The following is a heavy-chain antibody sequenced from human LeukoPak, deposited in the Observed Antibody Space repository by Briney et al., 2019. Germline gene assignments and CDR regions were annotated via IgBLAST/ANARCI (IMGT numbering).Heavy chain of an antibody. CDR1: GGSISSGDYY. CDR3: ARTSGTGGDLDFDY. J-gene: IGHJ4*02. CDR2: IYYSGST. V-gene: IGHV4-30-4*01. D-gene: IGHD4-17*01. Sequence: SQTLSLTCTVSGGSISSGDYYWSWIRQPPGKGLGWIVYIYYSGSTYYNPSLKSRVTISVDTSKNQFSLKLSSVTAADTAVYYCARTSGTGGDLDFDYWGQGTLVTVSS.